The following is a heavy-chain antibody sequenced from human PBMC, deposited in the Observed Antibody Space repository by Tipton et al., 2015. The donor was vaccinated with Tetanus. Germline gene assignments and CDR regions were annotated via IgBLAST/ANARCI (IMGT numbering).Heavy chain of an antibody. J-gene: IGHJ4*02. CDR1: GDSISSNNW. CDR2: IFHLGYT. V-gene: IGHV4-4*02. CDR3: SSGSGTAISED. Sequence: TLSLTCTVSGDSISSNNWWSWVRQTPEKGLEWIGDIFHLGYTNYNPSLRSRVTIAVDTSKNQFSLILNSVTAADTALYYCSSGSGTAISEDWGQGTLVTVSS. D-gene: IGHD1-7*01.